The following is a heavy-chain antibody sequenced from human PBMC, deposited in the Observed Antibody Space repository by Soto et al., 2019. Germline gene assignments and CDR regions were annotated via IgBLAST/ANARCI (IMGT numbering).Heavy chain of an antibody. CDR3: VKNSGSFNT. V-gene: IGHV3-23*01. D-gene: IGHD3-10*01. CDR1: GFTFGTTD. CDR2: IDGSGGIT. Sequence: RLSCAASGFTFGTTDMSWVRQAPGEGLEWVSTIDGSGGITYYADSVKGRFTISRDNSRNTVYLQMNSLRGDDTALYYCVKNSGSFNTWGKGALVTVSS. J-gene: IGHJ5*02.